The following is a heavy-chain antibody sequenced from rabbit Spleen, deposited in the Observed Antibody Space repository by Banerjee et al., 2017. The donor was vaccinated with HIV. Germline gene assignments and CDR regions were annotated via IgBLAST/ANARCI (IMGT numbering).Heavy chain of an antibody. D-gene: IGHD7-1*01. CDR3: ARNVPDNSVAPL. Sequence: QEQLEESGGDLVKPEGSLTLTCTASGFSFSSSYWICWVRQAPGKGLEWIACIWTGGGSITYYASWAKGRFTISKTSSTTVTLQMTSLTVADTATYFCARNVPDNSVAPLWGPGTLVTVS. J-gene: IGHJ4*01. V-gene: IGHV1S45*01. CDR2: IWTGGGSIT. CDR1: GFSFSSSYW.